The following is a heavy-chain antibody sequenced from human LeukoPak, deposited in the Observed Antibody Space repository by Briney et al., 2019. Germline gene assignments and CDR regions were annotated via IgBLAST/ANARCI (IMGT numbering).Heavy chain of an antibody. V-gene: IGHV4-39*01. CDR1: GGSISSSIYY. Sequence: PSQTLSLTCTVSGGSISSSIYYWGWIRQPPGKGLERIGSIYYSGSTYYNPSLKSRVTISVDTSKNQFSLKLSSVTAADTAVYYCARVPGIAVAGSYWGQGTLVTVSS. CDR3: ARVPGIAVAGSY. CDR2: IYYSGST. J-gene: IGHJ4*02. D-gene: IGHD6-19*01.